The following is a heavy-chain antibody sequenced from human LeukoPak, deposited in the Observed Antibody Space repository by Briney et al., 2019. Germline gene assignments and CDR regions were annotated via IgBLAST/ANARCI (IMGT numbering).Heavy chain of an antibody. CDR2: ISYDGSNK. Sequence: PGGSLRLSCAASGFTFSTYAMHWVRQAPGKGLEWVAVISYDGSNKYYADSVKGRFTISRDNPKNSLYLQMNSLRAEDTAIYYCTRDLRIAMIADAFDLWGQGTMVTVSS. D-gene: IGHD3-22*01. J-gene: IGHJ3*01. CDR1: GFTFSTYA. CDR3: TRDLRIAMIADAFDL. V-gene: IGHV3-30*04.